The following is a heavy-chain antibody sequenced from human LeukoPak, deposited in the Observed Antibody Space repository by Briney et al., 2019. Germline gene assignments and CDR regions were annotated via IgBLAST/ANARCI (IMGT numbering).Heavy chain of an antibody. Sequence: GASVKVPCKASGYTFTGYYMHWVRQAPGQGLEWMGWINPNSGGTNYAQKFQGRVTMTRDTSISTAYMELSRLRSDDTAVYYCARTRVGATRFDYWGQGTLVTVSS. CDR2: INPNSGGT. CDR1: GYTFTGYY. D-gene: IGHD1-26*01. J-gene: IGHJ4*02. CDR3: ARTRVGATRFDY. V-gene: IGHV1-2*02.